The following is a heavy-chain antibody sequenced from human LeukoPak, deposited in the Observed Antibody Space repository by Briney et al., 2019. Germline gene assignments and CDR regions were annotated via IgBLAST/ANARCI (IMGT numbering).Heavy chain of an antibody. CDR3: ARVYIVVVPAAIDY. V-gene: IGHV4-34*01. D-gene: IGHD2-2*01. J-gene: IGHJ4*02. CDR2: INHSGST. Sequence: TETLSLTFAVYGGSFSCYYWSWIRQPPGKVLEWVGAINHSGSTNYNPSRKGQVAMSVDTSKNQFSLKLTPVTAPDTAVHYDARVYIVVVPAAIDYWGQGTLVTVSS. CDR1: GGSFSCYY.